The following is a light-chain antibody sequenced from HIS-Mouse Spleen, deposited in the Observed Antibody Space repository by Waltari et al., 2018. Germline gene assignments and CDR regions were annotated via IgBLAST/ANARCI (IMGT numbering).Light chain of an antibody. CDR1: SSDVGGYNY. J-gene: IGLJ2*01. CDR2: DVS. V-gene: IGLV2-11*01. CDR3: CSYAGSYTLV. Sequence: QSALTQPRSVSGSPGQSVTISCTGTSSDVGGYNYVSWYQQHPGNAPKLMIYDVSKRPSGVPDRFSGSKSGNTASLTISGLQAGDEADYYCCSYAGSYTLVFGGGTKLTVL.